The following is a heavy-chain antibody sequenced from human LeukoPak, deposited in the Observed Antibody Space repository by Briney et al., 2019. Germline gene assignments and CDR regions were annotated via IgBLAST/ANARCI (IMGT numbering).Heavy chain of an antibody. Sequence: ASVKVSCKASGYTFTSYDINWVRQAAGQGLEWMGWMNPNSGNTGYAQKFQGRVTITRNTSISTAYMELSSLRSEDTAVYYCARGPYYGSGSYFGEFDCWGQGTLVTVSS. V-gene: IGHV1-8*03. J-gene: IGHJ4*02. CDR3: ARGPYYGSGSYFGEFDC. D-gene: IGHD3-10*01. CDR2: MNPNSGNT. CDR1: GYTFTSYD.